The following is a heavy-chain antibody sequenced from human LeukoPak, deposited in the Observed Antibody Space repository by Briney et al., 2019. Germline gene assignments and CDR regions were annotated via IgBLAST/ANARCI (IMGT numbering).Heavy chain of an antibody. CDR1: GFTFSSYW. V-gene: IGHV3-74*01. CDR2: INSAGSST. J-gene: IGHJ4*02. D-gene: IGHD3-10*01. CDR3: AKGAYFSGSYGFAFDY. Sequence: GGSLRLSCAASGFTFSSYWMHWVRQAPGKGLVWVSRINSAGSSTGYADSVKGRFTISRDNAKNTLYLQMNSLRAEDTAVYFCAKGAYFSGSYGFAFDYWGQGTLVTVSS.